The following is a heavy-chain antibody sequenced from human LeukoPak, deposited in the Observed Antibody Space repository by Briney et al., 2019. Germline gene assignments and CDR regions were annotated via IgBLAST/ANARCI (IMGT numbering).Heavy chain of an antibody. CDR2: IYPGDSDT. J-gene: IGHJ4*02. CDR1: GYSFTSYW. CDR3: ARLAAAVGPFDY. V-gene: IGHV5-51*01. Sequence: ESLKISWKGSGYSFTSYWIGLVRQMPGKGLEWMGIIYPGDSDTRYSPSFQGQVTISADKSISTAYLQWSSLKASDTAMYYCARLAAAVGPFDYWGQGTLVTVSS. D-gene: IGHD6-13*01.